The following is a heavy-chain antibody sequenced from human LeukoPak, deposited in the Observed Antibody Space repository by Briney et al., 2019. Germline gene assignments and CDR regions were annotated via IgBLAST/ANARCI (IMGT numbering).Heavy chain of an antibody. V-gene: IGHV1-18*01. J-gene: IGHJ4*02. D-gene: IGHD4-17*01. CDR2: ISAYNGNT. CDR1: GYTFTSYG. Sequence: VASVKVSCKASGYTFTSYGISWVRQAPGQGLEWMGWISAYNGNTNYAQKLQGRVTMTTDTSTSTAYMELRSLRSDDTAVYYCARDSPTTVTTFRYFDYWGQGTLVTVSS. CDR3: ARDSPTTVTTFRYFDY.